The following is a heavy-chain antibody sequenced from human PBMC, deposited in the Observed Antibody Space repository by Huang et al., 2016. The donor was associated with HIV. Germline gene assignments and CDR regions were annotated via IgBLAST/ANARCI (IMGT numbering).Heavy chain of an antibody. D-gene: IGHD3-10*01. CDR3: LKDQVGP. Sequence: QVQLVESGGGVVQPGGSLRLSCATSGFPFSDYGLHWVRQTPGKGLEWVAFMAYDGTTKVYADSVEGRFTVSRDNSKSTLYLQMNSLRLEDTSIYYCLKDQVGPWDQGTLVTVSS. V-gene: IGHV3-30*02. CDR1: GFPFSDYG. CDR2: MAYDGTTK. J-gene: IGHJ5*02.